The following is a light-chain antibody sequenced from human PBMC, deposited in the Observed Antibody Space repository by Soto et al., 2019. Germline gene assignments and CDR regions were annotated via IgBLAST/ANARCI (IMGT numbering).Light chain of an antibody. CDR2: DTD. V-gene: IGLV7-46*01. Sequence: QAVVTQEPSLTVSPGGIVTLTCGSSTGPVTNGHFPYWFQQKPGQAPRPLIYDTDNKHSWTPARFSASLLGDKAALTLSGALPEDEADYYCLLSYTGRLYVFGPGTKLTVL. CDR3: LLSYTGRLYV. CDR1: TGPVTNGHF. J-gene: IGLJ1*01.